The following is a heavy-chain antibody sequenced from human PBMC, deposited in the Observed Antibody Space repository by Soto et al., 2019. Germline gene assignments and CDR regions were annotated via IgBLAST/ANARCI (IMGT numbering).Heavy chain of an antibody. CDR1: GFTFSSYG. Sequence: QVQLVESGGGVVQPGRSLRLSCAASGFTFSSYGMHWVRQAPGKGLEWVAVISYDGSNKYYADSVKGRFTISRDNSKNTLYLQMNSLRAEDTAVYYCAKDLERSSVWYSITRYYYYYMDVWGKGTTVTVSS. CDR3: AKDLERSSVWYSITRYYYYYMDV. V-gene: IGHV3-30*18. J-gene: IGHJ6*03. CDR2: ISYDGSNK. D-gene: IGHD6-19*01.